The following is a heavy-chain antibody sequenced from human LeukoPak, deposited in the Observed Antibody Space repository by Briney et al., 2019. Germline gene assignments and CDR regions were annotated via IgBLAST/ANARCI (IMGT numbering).Heavy chain of an antibody. V-gene: IGHV3-9*01. CDR3: AKGGTMVRGAFDL. D-gene: IGHD3-10*01. CDR1: GFTFDDYA. CDR2: ISWNSGSI. J-gene: IGHJ2*01. Sequence: PGRSQRLSCAASGFTFDDYAMHWVRQAPGEGLEWVSGISWNSGSIGYADSVKGRFTISRDNAKNSLYLQMNSLRAEDTALYYCAKGGTMVRGAFDLWGRGTLVTVSS.